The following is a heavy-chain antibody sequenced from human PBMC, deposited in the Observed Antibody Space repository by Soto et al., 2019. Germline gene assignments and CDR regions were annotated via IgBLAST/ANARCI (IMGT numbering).Heavy chain of an antibody. CDR1: GFTFSSYG. J-gene: IGHJ4*02. V-gene: IGHV3-30*18. D-gene: IGHD3-22*01. CDR3: AKDRERRITMIVVVIPPDY. Sequence: ESGGGVVQPGRSLRLSCAASGFTFSSYGMHWVRQAPGKGLEWVAVISYDGSNKYYADSVKGRFTISRDNSKNTLYLQMNSLRAEDTAVYYCAKDRERRITMIVVVIPPDYWGQGTLVTVSS. CDR2: ISYDGSNK.